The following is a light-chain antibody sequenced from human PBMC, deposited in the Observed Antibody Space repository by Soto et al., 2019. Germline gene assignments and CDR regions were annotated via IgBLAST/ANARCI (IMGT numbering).Light chain of an antibody. J-gene: IGKJ1*01. Sequence: DIQMTQSPSTLSASVGDRVTITCRASQSITDWLAWYQQKQGKAPKFLIYKASNLVGGAPSRFSGSGSGTEFTLTISSVQPDEFATYYCQYWDDYSWTFGQGTKVEIK. CDR2: KAS. CDR1: QSITDW. CDR3: QYWDDYSWT. V-gene: IGKV1-5*03.